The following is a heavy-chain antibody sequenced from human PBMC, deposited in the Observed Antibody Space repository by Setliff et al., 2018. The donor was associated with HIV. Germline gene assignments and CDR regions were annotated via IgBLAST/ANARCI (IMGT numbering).Heavy chain of an antibody. J-gene: IGHJ3*02. CDR3: ARVGQQQLVLNDAFDI. V-gene: IGHV4-30-4*08. D-gene: IGHD6-13*01. CDR2: IYYSGST. Sequence: PSETLSLTCTVSGGSISSGDYYRSWIRQPPGKGLEWIGNIYYSGSTYYNPSLKSRVTISVDTSKNQFSLKLSSVTAADTAVYYCARVGQQQLVLNDAFDIWGQGTMVTV. CDR1: GGSISSGDYY.